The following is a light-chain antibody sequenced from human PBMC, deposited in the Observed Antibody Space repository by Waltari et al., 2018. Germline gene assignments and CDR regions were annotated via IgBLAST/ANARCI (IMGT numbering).Light chain of an antibody. Sequence: ISCSGSSSNIGSNYVYWYQQLPGTAPKLLIYRNNQRPSGVPDRFSGSKSGTSASLAISGLRSEDEADYYCAAWDDSLSGWVFGGGTKLTVL. V-gene: IGLV1-47*01. CDR3: AAWDDSLSGWV. CDR2: RNN. J-gene: IGLJ3*02. CDR1: SSNIGSNY.